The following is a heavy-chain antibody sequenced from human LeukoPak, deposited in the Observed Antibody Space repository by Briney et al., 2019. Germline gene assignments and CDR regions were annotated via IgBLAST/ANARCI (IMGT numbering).Heavy chain of an antibody. D-gene: IGHD2-2*01. J-gene: IGHJ4*02. CDR1: GGSISSYY. CDR2: IYTSGST. V-gene: IGHV4-4*09. CDR3: ARTRYCSSTSCLFDY. Sequence: SETLSLTCTVSGGSISSYYWSWIRQPPGKGLEWIGYIYTSGSTNYNPSLKSRVTISVDTSKNQFSLKLRSVTAADTAVYYCARTRYCSSTSCLFDYWGQGTLVTVSS.